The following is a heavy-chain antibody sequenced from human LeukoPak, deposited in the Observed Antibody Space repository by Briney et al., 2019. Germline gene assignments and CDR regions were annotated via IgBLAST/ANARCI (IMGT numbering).Heavy chain of an antibody. V-gene: IGHV3-48*03. Sequence: QPGGSLRLSCAASGFTFSSYEMNWVRQAPGKGLEWVSYISSSGSTIYYADSVKGRFTISRDNSKNTLYLQMNSLRAEDTAVYYCAKVDTTQIVLMVYAIDYYYYMDVWGKGTTVTVSS. CDR2: ISSSGSTI. CDR1: GFTFSSYE. J-gene: IGHJ6*03. CDR3: AKVDTTQIVLMVYAIDYYYYMDV. D-gene: IGHD2-8*01.